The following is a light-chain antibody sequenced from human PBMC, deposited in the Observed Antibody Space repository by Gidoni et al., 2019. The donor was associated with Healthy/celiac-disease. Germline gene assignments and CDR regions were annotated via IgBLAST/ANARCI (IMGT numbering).Light chain of an antibody. V-gene: IGKV3-15*01. CDR1: QSVSSN. CDR2: GAS. Sequence: EIVMTPSPATLSVSPGERATLSGRASQSVSSNLAWYQQKPGQAPRLLIYGASTRATGIPARFSGSGSGTEFTLTISSLQSEDFAVYYCQQYNNWPGTFGQGTKVEIK. CDR3: QQYNNWPGT. J-gene: IGKJ1*01.